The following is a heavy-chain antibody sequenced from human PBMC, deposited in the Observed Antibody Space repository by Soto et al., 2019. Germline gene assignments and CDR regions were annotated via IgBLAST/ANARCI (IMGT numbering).Heavy chain of an antibody. CDR2: IFYSGDT. CDR1: GASVNTGDYY. D-gene: IGHD1-7*01. J-gene: IGHJ1*01. CDR3: VGTRTADDF. V-gene: IGHV4-30-4*01. Sequence: VQLHGSGPGLLKPSQTLSLTCTVSGASVNTGDYYWSYIRQPPGKGLEWLGYIFYSGDTYYNPSLESRAIISLNTSRNQFSLTLTSVTDADTALYYCVGTRTADDFWGQGTLVTVSS.